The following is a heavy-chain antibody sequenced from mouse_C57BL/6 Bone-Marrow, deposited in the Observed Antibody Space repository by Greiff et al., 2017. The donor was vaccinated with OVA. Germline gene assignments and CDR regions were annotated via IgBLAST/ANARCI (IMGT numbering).Heavy chain of an antibody. CDR3: ARGDYWFAY. D-gene: IGHD2-4*01. Sequence: QVQLQQPGAELVKPGASVKLSCKASGYTFTSYWMHWVKQRPGQGLEWIGMIHPNSGSTNYNEKFKSKATLTVDKSSSTAYMQLSSLTSEDSAVDYCARGDYWFAYWGQGTLVTVSA. CDR1: GYTFTSYW. CDR2: IHPNSGST. V-gene: IGHV1-64*01. J-gene: IGHJ3*01.